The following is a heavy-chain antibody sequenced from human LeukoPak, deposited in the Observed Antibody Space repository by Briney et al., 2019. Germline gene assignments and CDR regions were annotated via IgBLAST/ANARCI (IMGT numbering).Heavy chain of an antibody. CDR3: ARAPTVTFFDY. CDR2: IYYSGST. CDR1: GGSISSSSYY. J-gene: IGHJ4*02. V-gene: IGHV4-39*01. Sequence: PSETLSLTCTVSGGSISSSSYYWGWIRQPPGKGLEWIGSIYYSGSTYYNPSLKSRVTISVDTSKNQFSLKLSSVTAADTAVYYCARAPTVTFFDYWGQGTLVTVSS. D-gene: IGHD4-17*01.